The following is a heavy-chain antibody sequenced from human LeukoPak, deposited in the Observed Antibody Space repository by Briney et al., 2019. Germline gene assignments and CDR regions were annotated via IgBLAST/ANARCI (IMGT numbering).Heavy chain of an antibody. CDR2: TYYRSKSYN. Sequence: SQTLSLTSAISVDSVSINSAAWNSIRQSPSKGLEWLGRTYYRSKSYNDYSVSVKTRITINPNTSKNQISPQLNHWTPQSTALYYCVRVVGARRNFDMWGQGTRVSVSS. CDR3: VRVVGARRNFDM. D-gene: IGHD1-26*01. CDR1: VDSVSINSAA. J-gene: IGHJ3*02. V-gene: IGHV6-1*01.